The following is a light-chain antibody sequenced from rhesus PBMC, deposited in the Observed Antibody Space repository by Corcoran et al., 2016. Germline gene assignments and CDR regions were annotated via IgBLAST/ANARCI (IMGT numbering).Light chain of an antibody. V-gene: IGKV1-22*01. CDR3: QQYSSRPT. Sequence: DIQMTQSPSSLSASVGDTVTITCRASQGISSWLAWYQQKPGKAPKLLIFKASSLQSGVPSRFSGSGSGTDFTLTSSSLQSEDFATYYCQQYSSRPTFGQGTKVEIK. CDR1: QGISSW. J-gene: IGKJ1*01. CDR2: KAS.